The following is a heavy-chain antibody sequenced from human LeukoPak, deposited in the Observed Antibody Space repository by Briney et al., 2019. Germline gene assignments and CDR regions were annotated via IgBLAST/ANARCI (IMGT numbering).Heavy chain of an antibody. D-gene: IGHD2-15*01. CDR3: VRVDMGAASRDGLDV. V-gene: IGHV3-72*01. J-gene: IGHJ3*01. Sequence: GESLKISCKGSGYSFTSYWIGWVRQMPGKGLEWIGRSRDRTKSYSTEFVASVKGRFTSSRDDSKSSVYLHLNSLKTEDTAVYYCVRVDMGAASRDGLDVWGQGTTVIVSS. CDR1: GYSFTSYW. CDR2: SRDRTKSYST.